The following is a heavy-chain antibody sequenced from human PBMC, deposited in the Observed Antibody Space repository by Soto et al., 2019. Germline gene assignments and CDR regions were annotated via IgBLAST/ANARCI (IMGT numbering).Heavy chain of an antibody. D-gene: IGHD6-19*01. V-gene: IGHV4-34*01. J-gene: IGHJ4*02. CDR3: ARLSYSSGWYIDY. Sequence: PSETLSLTCAVYGGTFSGYYWSWISKPPGKGLEWIGSIYYSGSTYYSPSLKSRVTISVDTSKNQFSLKLSSVTAADTAVYYCARLSYSSGWYIDYWGQGTLVTVSS. CDR2: IYYSGST. CDR1: GGTFSGYY.